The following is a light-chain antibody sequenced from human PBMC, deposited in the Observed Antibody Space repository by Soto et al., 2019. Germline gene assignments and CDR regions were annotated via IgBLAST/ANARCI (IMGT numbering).Light chain of an antibody. CDR1: TGAVTSDHH. CDR2: DTS. J-gene: IGLJ3*02. V-gene: IGLV7-43*01. Sequence: QAVVTQEPSLTVSPGGTVTLTCASSTGAVTSDHHPNWFQQKPGQAPSPLIYDTSNRHSWTPARFSGSLLGGKAALTLSIVQPDDEAEYYCLLFFGGPWVFGGGTKLTVL. CDR3: LLFFGGPWV.